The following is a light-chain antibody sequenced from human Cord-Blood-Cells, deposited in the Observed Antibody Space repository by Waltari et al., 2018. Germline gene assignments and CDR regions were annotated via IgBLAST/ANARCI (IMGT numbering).Light chain of an antibody. CDR2: EVS. CDR1: SSDVGGYNY. Sequence: QSALTQPPSASGSPGQSVTISCTGTSSDVGGYNYVSWYQQHPVKAPKLMIYEVSKRPSGVPDRFSRSKSGNTASLTVSGLQAEDEADYYCSSYAGSNRVFGGGTKLTVL. J-gene: IGLJ2*01. V-gene: IGLV2-8*01. CDR3: SSYAGSNRV.